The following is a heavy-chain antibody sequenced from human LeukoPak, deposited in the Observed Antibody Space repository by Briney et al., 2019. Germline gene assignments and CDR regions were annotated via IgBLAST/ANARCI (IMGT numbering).Heavy chain of an antibody. J-gene: IGHJ3*02. V-gene: IGHV3-21*01. CDR1: GFTFSSYS. CDR3: ARGVTTVTRGAFDI. CDR2: ISSSSSYI. D-gene: IGHD4-17*01. Sequence: PGGSLRLSCAASGFTFSSYSMNWVRQAPGKGLEWVSSISSSSSYIYYADSVKGRFTISRDNAKNSLYLQMNSLRAEDTAVYYCARGVTTVTRGAFDIWGQGTMVTVSS.